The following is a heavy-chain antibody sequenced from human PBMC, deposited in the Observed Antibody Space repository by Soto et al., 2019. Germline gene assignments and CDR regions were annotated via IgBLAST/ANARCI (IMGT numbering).Heavy chain of an antibody. CDR3: VRNCPIGSTFSGYDGFDY. Sequence: ASVKVSCKASGYTFTNYDINWVRQAPGQGLEWMGWISTYTGNTNYAQKLQGRVTMTTDTSTSTAYMELRSLRSEDTAVYYCVRNCPIGSTFSGYDGFDYWGQGTLVTVSS. CDR1: GYTFTNYD. CDR2: ISTYTGNT. J-gene: IGHJ4*02. D-gene: IGHD5-12*01. V-gene: IGHV1-18*01.